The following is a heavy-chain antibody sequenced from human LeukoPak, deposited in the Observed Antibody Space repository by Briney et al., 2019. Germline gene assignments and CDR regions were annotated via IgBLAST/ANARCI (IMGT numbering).Heavy chain of an antibody. J-gene: IGHJ5*02. CDR3: ARLFLYCSSTSCHQNWFDP. CDR2: INPNSGGT. V-gene: IGHV1-2*06. CDR1: GYTFTGYY. Sequence: ASVKVSCTASGYTFTGYYMHWVRQAPGQGLEWMGRINPNSGGTNYAQKFQGRVTMTRDTSISTAYMELSRLRSDDTAVYYCARLFLYCSSTSCHQNWFDPWGQGTLVTVSS. D-gene: IGHD2-2*01.